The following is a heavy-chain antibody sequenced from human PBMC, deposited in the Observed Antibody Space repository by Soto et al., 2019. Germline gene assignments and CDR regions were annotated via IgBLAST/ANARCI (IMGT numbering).Heavy chain of an antibody. CDR1: GGTFSSYA. J-gene: IGHJ4*02. V-gene: IGHV1-69*13. CDR2: IIPIFGTA. Sequence: SVKVSCKASGGTFSSYAISWVRQAPGQGLEWMGGIIPIFGTANYAQKFQGRVTITADESTSTAYMELSSLRSEDTAGYYCARNYYYDSSGHFDYWGQGTLVTVS. CDR3: ARNYYYDSSGHFDY. D-gene: IGHD3-22*01.